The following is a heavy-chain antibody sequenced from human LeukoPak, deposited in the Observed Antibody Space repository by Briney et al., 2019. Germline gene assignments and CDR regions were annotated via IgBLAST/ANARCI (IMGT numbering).Heavy chain of an antibody. J-gene: IGHJ4*02. V-gene: IGHV1-69*06. CDR3: ARDRGGYSYGLPLAY. Sequence: ASVKVSCKASGGTFSSYAISWVRQAPGQGLEWMGGIIPIFSTANYAQKFQGRVTITADKSTSTAYMELSSLRSEDTAVYYCARDRGGYSYGLPLAYWGQGTLVTVSS. CDR1: GGTFSSYA. D-gene: IGHD5-18*01. CDR2: IIPIFSTA.